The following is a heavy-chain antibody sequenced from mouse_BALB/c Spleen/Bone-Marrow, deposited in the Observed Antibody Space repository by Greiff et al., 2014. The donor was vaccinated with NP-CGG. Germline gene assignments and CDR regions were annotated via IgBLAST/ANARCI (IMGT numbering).Heavy chain of an antibody. CDR2: IHPSDTET. D-gene: IGHD1-1*01. Sequence: QVQLQQSGAELVRPGASVKLSCKASGYSFTSYWMNWVKQRPGHGLEWIGMIHPSDTETRLNQRFKDKATLTVDKSSSTAYMQLNSPTSEDSAVDYCARLEGNYGSTFAYWGQGTLVTVSA. CDR3: ARLEGNYGSTFAY. J-gene: IGHJ3*01. V-gene: IGHV1-61*01. CDR1: GYSFTSYW.